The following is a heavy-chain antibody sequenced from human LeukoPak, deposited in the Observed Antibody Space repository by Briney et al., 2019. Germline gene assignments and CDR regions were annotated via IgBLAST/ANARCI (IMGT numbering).Heavy chain of an antibody. V-gene: IGHV1-18*01. Sequence: ASVKVSCKATGYTFTSYGISWVRQAPGQGLEWMGWISAYNGNRNYAQKLQGRVTMTTDTSTSTAYMELRSLRSDDTAVYYCARNRGWQQLVRDWFDPWGQGTLVTVSS. J-gene: IGHJ5*02. D-gene: IGHD6-13*01. CDR1: GYTFTSYG. CDR2: ISAYNGNR. CDR3: ARNRGWQQLVRDWFDP.